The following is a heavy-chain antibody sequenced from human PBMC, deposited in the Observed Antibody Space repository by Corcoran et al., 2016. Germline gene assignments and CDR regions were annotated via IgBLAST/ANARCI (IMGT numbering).Heavy chain of an antibody. D-gene: IGHD3-16*01. CDR2: IYSSEST. CDR1: GGSISKYY. J-gene: IGHJ2*01. CDR3: AKETYYDSSEIPYFDL. V-gene: IGHV4-59*01. Sequence: QVQLQESGPGLVKPSETLSLTCTVSGGSISKYYWSWIRQPPGKGLEWIGYIYSSESTKYNPPLKSRVTISVDTSKNQFSLKLSSVTAADTAVYYCAKETYYDSSEIPYFDLWGRGTLVTVSS.